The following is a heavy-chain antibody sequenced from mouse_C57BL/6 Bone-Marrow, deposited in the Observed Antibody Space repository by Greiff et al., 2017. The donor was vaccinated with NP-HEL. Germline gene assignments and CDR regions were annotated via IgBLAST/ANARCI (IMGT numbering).Heavy chain of an antibody. CDR1: GYTFTGYW. J-gene: IGHJ3*01. CDR2: ILPGSGST. V-gene: IGHV1-9*01. CDR3: ARWGPYSSGYWFAY. D-gene: IGHD3-2*02. Sequence: QVQLQQSGAELMKPGASVKLSCKATGYTFTGYWIEWVKQRPGHGLEWIGEILPGSGSTNYNEKFKGKATFTADTSSNTAYMQLSSLTTEDSAIYYCARWGPYSSGYWFAYWGQGTLVTVSA.